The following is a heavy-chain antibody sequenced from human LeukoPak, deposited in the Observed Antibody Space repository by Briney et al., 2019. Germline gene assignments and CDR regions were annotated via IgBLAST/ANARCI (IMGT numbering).Heavy chain of an antibody. D-gene: IGHD2-15*01. J-gene: IGHJ3*02. CDR2: ISTSGSVT. CDR3: VREDSRGAFDI. V-gene: IGHV3-11*04. Sequence: GGSLRLSCGASGFTFSDSFMSWIRQPPGKGLERLSYISTSGSVTDYADSVKGRFTISRDNAKKLVYLELKSLRAEDTALYYCVREDSRGAFDIWGQGTMVIVSS. CDR1: GFTFSDSF.